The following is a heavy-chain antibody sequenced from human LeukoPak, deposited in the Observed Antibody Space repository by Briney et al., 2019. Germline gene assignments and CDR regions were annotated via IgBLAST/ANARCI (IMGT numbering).Heavy chain of an antibody. CDR1: GGSISSSNW. J-gene: IGHJ6*02. V-gene: IGHV4-4*02. D-gene: IGHD3-22*01. CDR3: ARGPYYYDSSGYYIPYYGMDV. Sequence: SETLSLTCAVSGGSISSSNWWSWVRQPPGKGLEWIGEIYHSGSTNYNPSLKGRVTISVDKSKNQFSLKLSSVTAADTAVYYCARGPYYYDSSGYYIPYYGMDVWGQGTTVTVSS. CDR2: IYHSGST.